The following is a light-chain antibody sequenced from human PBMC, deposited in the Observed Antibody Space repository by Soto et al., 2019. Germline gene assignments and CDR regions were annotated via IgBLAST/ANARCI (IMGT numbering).Light chain of an antibody. J-gene: IGKJ5*01. V-gene: IGKV1-39*01. CDR3: QQSYSNFIT. CDR2: AAS. CDR1: QSIRSY. Sequence: DLQMTQSPSSLCASVGDRFTITCRASQSIRSYLNWYQQKPGKAPKLLIYAASSLQSGVPSRLSGSGYGTDFTITTSSMKHEDFETYYCQQSYSNFITFGQGTRLEIK.